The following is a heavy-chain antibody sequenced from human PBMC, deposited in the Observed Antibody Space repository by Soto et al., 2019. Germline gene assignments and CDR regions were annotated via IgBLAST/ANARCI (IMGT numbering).Heavy chain of an antibody. CDR1: GGSISSSSYY. D-gene: IGHD2-21*01. Sequence: SETLSLTCTVSGGSISSSSYYWGWIRQPPGKGLEWIGSIYYSGSTCYNPSLKSRVTISVDTSKNQFSLKLSSVTAADTAVYSCARHHGWPGGENWFAPCGQGTLVTVSS. CDR3: ARHHGWPGGENWFAP. CDR2: IYYSGST. J-gene: IGHJ5*02. V-gene: IGHV4-39*01.